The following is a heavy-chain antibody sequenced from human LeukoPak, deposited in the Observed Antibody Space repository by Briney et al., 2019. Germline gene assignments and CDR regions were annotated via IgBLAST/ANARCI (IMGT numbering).Heavy chain of an antibody. Sequence: GGSLRLSCAASGFTFSSYAMTWVRQAPGKGLEWVSVISGSGGGTHYADSVKGRFTLSRDNSKNNVSLQMNSLRAEDTAVYYCAKSIGGVVVVAADFWGQGTLVTVSS. CDR1: GFTFSSYA. J-gene: IGHJ4*02. CDR2: ISGSGGGT. V-gene: IGHV3-23*01. CDR3: AKSIGGVVVVAADF. D-gene: IGHD2-15*01.